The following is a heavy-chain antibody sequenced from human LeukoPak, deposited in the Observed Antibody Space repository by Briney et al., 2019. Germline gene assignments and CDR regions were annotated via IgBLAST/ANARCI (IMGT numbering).Heavy chain of an antibody. J-gene: IGHJ4*02. Sequence: PSETLSLTCTVSGGSINNYWWAWIRQPPGKGLQWIGYRHSSGATSYNLSLESRVTISIDTSRNQFSLKLNSVTAADTAVYYCARDSRGSGPDFDCWGQGTLVTVSS. V-gene: IGHV4-59*12. D-gene: IGHD1-26*01. CDR3: ARDSRGSGPDFDC. CDR2: RHSSGAT. CDR1: GGSINNYW.